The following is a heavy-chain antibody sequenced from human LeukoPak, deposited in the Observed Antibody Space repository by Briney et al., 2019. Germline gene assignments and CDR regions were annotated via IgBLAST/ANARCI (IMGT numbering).Heavy chain of an antibody. CDR1: RYTFTSYD. D-gene: IGHD3-22*01. Sequence: ASVKVSCKASRYTFTSYDINWVREAAGQRLEWMGWMNPNTGRTGFAQKFQGRLTMTRDASISTAYMEQSSLRSDDTAVYYCARLSQTPDYYSNGGYYYLGYWGQGTPVTVSS. V-gene: IGHV1-8*01. J-gene: IGHJ4*02. CDR2: MNPNTGRT. CDR3: ARLSQTPDYYSNGGYYYLGY.